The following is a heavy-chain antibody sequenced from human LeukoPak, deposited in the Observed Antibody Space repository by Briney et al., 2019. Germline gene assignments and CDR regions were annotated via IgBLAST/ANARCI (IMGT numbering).Heavy chain of an antibody. V-gene: IGHV3-23*01. Sequence: GGSLRLSCAASGFTFSGYAMSWVRLAPGKGLEWVSAITAGGDGTYYADSVKGRFTISRDNLKNMVFLQMNSLRAEDTAIYYCAKSHASSWNVYGYWGQGTLVTVSS. CDR2: ITAGGDGT. CDR1: GFTFSGYA. J-gene: IGHJ4*02. CDR3: AKSHASSWNVYGY. D-gene: IGHD6-13*01.